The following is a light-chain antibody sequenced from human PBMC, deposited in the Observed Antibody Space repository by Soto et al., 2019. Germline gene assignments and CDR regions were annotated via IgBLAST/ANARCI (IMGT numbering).Light chain of an antibody. CDR1: QSLLHSNGYNY. CDR3: MQATQFPVT. V-gene: IGKV2-28*01. J-gene: IGKJ1*01. CDR2: LGS. Sequence: IVMTQSPLSLPVTPGEPASISCRSSQSLLHSNGYNYLDWYLQKPGQSPQLLIYLGSNRASGVPDRFSGSGSGTDFTLKISRVEPEDVGVYYCMQATQFPVTFGQGTKVDIK.